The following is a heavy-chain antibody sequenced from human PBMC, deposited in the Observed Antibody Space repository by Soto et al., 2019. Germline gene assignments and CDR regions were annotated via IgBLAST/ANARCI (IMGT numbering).Heavy chain of an antibody. CDR1: GFTFSNAW. V-gene: IGHV3-15*01. Sequence: EVQLVESGGGLVKPGGSLRLSCAASGFTFSNAWMSWVRQAPGKGLEWVGRIKSKTDGGTTDYAAPVKGRFTISRDDSKNTLYLQMNSLKTEDTAVYYCTTDPLTMVRGYNIHRIWFDPWGQGTLVTVSS. CDR3: TTDPLTMVRGYNIHRIWFDP. J-gene: IGHJ5*02. CDR2: IKSKTDGGTT. D-gene: IGHD3-10*01.